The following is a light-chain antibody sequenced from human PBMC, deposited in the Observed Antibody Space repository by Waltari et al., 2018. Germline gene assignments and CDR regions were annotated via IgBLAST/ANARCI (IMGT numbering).Light chain of an antibody. V-gene: IGLV1-44*01. Sequence: QSVLTQPPSASGTPGQRVTISCSGSSSNIGSNTVNWYQQLPRTAPKLLIYSNKQRPSGVPARFSGSKSGTSASLAISGLQSEDEADYYCAAWDDSLNGVVFGGGTKLTVL. CDR3: AAWDDSLNGVV. CDR1: SSNIGSNT. CDR2: SNK. J-gene: IGLJ2*01.